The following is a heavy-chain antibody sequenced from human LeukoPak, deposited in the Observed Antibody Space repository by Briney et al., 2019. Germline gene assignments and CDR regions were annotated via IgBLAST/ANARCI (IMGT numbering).Heavy chain of an antibody. CDR1: GFTFRSQS. CDR3: AREYCSSTSCSLVDF. V-gene: IGHV3-21*06. CDR2: ISTSSNYI. Sequence: GGSLRLSCTASGFTFRSQSMNWVRQAPGKGLEWISSISTSSNYIYYADSVKGRFTISRDNAKNSVYLQVNSLRAEDTAVYYCAREYCSSTSCSLVDFWGQGTLVTVSS. J-gene: IGHJ4*02. D-gene: IGHD2-2*01.